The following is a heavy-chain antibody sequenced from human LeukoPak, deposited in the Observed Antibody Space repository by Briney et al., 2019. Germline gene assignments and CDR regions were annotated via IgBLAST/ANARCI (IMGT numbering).Heavy chain of an antibody. CDR3: AKGGSSGSHKQLDY. Sequence: GGSLRLSCAASGFTLSIYAMSWVRQAPGKGLEWVSTISGNGGSTYYADSVKGRVAISRDNSKNTVYLQMNSLRADDTAVYYCAKGGSSGSHKQLDYWGQGTLVTVSS. V-gene: IGHV3-23*01. CDR2: ISGNGGST. D-gene: IGHD1-26*01. J-gene: IGHJ4*02. CDR1: GFTLSIYA.